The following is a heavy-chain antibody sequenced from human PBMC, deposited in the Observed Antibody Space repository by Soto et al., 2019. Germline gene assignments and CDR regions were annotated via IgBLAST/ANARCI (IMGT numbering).Heavy chain of an antibody. Sequence: ASETLSLTCTVSGGSMSSYYWGWSRQPPGKGLEWIGYIYYSESTNYTPSLKSRVTISVDTSKNQLSLKLSSVTAADTAVYYCARGLKVSLYYYYGMDVWGQGTTVTVSS. D-gene: IGHD2-15*01. CDR1: GGSMSSYY. V-gene: IGHV4-59*01. CDR2: IYYSEST. J-gene: IGHJ6*02. CDR3: ARGLKVSLYYYYGMDV.